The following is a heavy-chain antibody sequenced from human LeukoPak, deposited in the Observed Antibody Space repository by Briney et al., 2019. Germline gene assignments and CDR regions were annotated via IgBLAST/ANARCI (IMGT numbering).Heavy chain of an antibody. CDR2: INYNSGAT. CDR3: ARALRYDDSSGYYAY. CDR1: GYTFSGYY. V-gene: IGHV1-2*02. D-gene: IGHD3-22*01. Sequence: GASVKVSCKGSGYTFSGYYMHWVRQAPGQGLEWMGWINYNSGATNYAQALQGRVTMTRDTSITIFYMELGSLRSDDTAVYYCARALRYDDSSGYYAYWGQGTLVTVSS. J-gene: IGHJ4*02.